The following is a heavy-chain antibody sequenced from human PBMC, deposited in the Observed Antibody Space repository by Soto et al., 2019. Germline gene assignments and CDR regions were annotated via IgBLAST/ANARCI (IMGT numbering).Heavy chain of an antibody. V-gene: IGHV3-7*01. CDR3: ARIASAGRGWDV. Sequence: EVQLVEAGGGLVQPGGSQRLSCAASGFTFSSYWMSWVRQAPVKGLEWVGSIKQDGSEKNYVDFMEGRFTISRDNAENSLYLQMNSLRAEDTAVYYCARIASAGRGWDVWGQGTTVVVSS. CDR2: IKQDGSEK. D-gene: IGHD6-13*01. CDR1: GFTFSSYW. J-gene: IGHJ6*02.